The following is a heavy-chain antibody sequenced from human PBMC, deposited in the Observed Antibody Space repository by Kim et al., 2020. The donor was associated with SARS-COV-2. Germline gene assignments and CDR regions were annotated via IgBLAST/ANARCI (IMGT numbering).Heavy chain of an antibody. D-gene: IGHD1-1*01. Sequence: SETLSLTCTVSGGSISSYYWSWIRQPPGKGLEWMGYIYYSGSTNYNPSLKSRVTISGDKSKNQFSLKLSSVTAADTAVYYCARHPNWNDNEDDAFDIWGQGTMVTVSS. J-gene: IGHJ3*02. V-gene: IGHV4-59*08. CDR3: ARHPNWNDNEDDAFDI. CDR1: GGSISSYY. CDR2: IYYSGST.